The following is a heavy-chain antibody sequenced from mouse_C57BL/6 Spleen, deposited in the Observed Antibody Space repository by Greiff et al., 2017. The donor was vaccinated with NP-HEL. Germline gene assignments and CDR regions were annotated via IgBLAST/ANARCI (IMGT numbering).Heavy chain of an antibody. V-gene: IGHV1-76*01. J-gene: IGHJ1*03. Sequence: VQLQESGAELVRPGASVKLSCKASGYTFTDYYINWVKQRPGQGLEWIARIYPGSGNTYYNEKFKGKATLTAEKSSSTAYMQLSSLTSEDSAVYFCARKEGGTSSWYFDVWGTGTTVTVSS. CDR3: ARKEGGTSSWYFDV. CDR1: GYTFTDYY. CDR2: IYPGSGNT. D-gene: IGHD4-1*01.